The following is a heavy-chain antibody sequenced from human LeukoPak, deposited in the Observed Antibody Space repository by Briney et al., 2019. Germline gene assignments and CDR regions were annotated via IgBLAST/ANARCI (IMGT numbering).Heavy chain of an antibody. CDR2: IKEDGSEK. D-gene: IGHD6-19*01. J-gene: IGHJ6*03. Sequence: GGSLRLSCAASEFMFSSYWMSWVRQAPGKGLEWVADIKEDGSEKSYVDSVKGRFTISRDNAKNPLYLRMNSLRAEDTAVYYCARSSGWYHRGPDYYYYYMDVWGKGTTVTVS. CDR1: EFMFSSYW. V-gene: IGHV3-7*01. CDR3: ARSSGWYHRGPDYYYYYMDV.